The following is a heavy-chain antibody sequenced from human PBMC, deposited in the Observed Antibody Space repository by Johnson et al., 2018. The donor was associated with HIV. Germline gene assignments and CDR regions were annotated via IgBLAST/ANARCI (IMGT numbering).Heavy chain of an antibody. CDR1: GFTFSSYG. CDR3: ARIAVVVQHDAFDI. J-gene: IGHJ3*02. V-gene: IGHV3-74*02. D-gene: IGHD2-15*01. CDR2: INSDGTYT. Sequence: VQLVESGGGVVQPGRSLRLSCAASGFTFSSYGMHWVRQAPGKGLEWISRINSDGTYTTYADSVEGRFTISRDNAKNTLFLQMNSLRAEDTAVYYCARIAVVVQHDAFDIWGQGTMVTVSS.